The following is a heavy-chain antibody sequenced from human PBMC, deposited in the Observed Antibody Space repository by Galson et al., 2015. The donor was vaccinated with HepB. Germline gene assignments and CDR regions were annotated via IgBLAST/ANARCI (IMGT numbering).Heavy chain of an antibody. V-gene: IGHV3-53*01. CDR2: IYSGGST. CDR3: AIEISGSYFY. Sequence: SLRLSCAASGFTVSSNYMSWVRQAPGKGLEWVSGIYSGGSTYYADSVKGRFTISRDNSKNTQYIQMNSLRAEETAVYYCAIEISGSYFYWGQGTLLTVSS. D-gene: IGHD3-10*01. J-gene: IGHJ4*02. CDR1: GFTVSSNY.